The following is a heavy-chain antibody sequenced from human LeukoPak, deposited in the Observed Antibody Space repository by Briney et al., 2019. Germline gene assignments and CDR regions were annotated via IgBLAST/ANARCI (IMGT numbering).Heavy chain of an antibody. J-gene: IGHJ4*02. Sequence: ESGPTLVNPTQTLTLTCTFSGFSLSTRGVCVRWIRQPPGKALEWLARIDWDDDKYYSTSLKTRLTISKDTSKNQVVLTMTNMDPVDTATYYCARIWLTRSYYFDYWGQGTLVTVSS. CDR3: ARIWLTRSYYFDY. CDR2: IDWDDDK. D-gene: IGHD5-12*01. CDR1: GFSLSTRGVC. V-gene: IGHV2-70*11.